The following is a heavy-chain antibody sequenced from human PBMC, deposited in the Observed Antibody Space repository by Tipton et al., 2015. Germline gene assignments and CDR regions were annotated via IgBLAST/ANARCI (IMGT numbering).Heavy chain of an antibody. J-gene: IGHJ4*02. CDR2: TYYSGRT. V-gene: IGHV4-59*08. Sequence: TLSLTCNVSGGSITSDYWSWIRQPPGKGLEWIGYTYYSGRTNYNPSLKGRVALSVDVSTNQFSLKLTSVTAGDMAVYYCAKHYTSGWSYFDYWGQGTLVTVSS. CDR3: AKHYTSGWSYFDY. CDR1: GGSITSDY. D-gene: IGHD6-19*01.